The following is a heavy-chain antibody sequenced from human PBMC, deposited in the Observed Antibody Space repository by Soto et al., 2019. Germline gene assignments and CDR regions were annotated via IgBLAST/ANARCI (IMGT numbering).Heavy chain of an antibody. CDR2: IVPMFGTS. CDR3: NRGSEYDFWSGYL. D-gene: IGHD3-3*01. V-gene: IGHV1-69*01. J-gene: IGHJ4*02. CDR1: GGTSTRYA. Sequence: QERLVQSGAEVRKPGSSVKVSCKVTGGTSTRYAINWVRQAPGQGLAWMGGIVPMFGTSKYAKKFQGRVTITADPSTNIAYMELRSLRSEKTAVYYCNRGSEYDFWSGYLWGQGTLVSVSS.